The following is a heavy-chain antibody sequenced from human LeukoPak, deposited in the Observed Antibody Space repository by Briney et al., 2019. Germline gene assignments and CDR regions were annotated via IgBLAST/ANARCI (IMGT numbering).Heavy chain of an antibody. CDR2: IYYSGST. D-gene: IGHD3-22*01. CDR1: GGSISSGSYY. Sequence: PSQTLSLTCTVSGGSISSGSYYWSWIRQPAGKGLEWIGYIYYSGSTNYNPSLKSRVTISVDTSKNQFSLKLSSVTAADTAVYYCARQGGYSSDWFDPWGQGTLVTVSS. J-gene: IGHJ5*02. CDR3: ARQGGYSSDWFDP. V-gene: IGHV4-61*10.